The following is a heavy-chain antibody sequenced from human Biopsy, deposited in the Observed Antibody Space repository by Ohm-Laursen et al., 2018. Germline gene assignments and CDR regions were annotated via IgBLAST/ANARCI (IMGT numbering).Heavy chain of an antibody. J-gene: IGHJ2*01. V-gene: IGHV3-30*03. CDR1: GFTFTSYA. CDR2: ISYDGSGE. Sequence: SLRLSCTASGFTFTSYAMHWVRQAPGKGLEWVAVISYDGSGEYYADSLQGRFIISRDNPKNTVDLQVNSLRAEDTAVYFCARDGRRWDYSTYFSWHFDLWGRGTLVTVSS. CDR3: ARDGRRWDYSTYFSWHFDL. D-gene: IGHD4-11*01.